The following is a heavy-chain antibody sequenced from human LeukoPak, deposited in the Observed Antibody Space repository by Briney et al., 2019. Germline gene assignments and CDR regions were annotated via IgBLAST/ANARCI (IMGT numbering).Heavy chain of an antibody. D-gene: IGHD2-2*02. V-gene: IGHV1-69*13. Sequence: SVKVSCKASGGTFSSYAISWVRQAPRQGLEWMGGIIPIFGTANYAQKFQGRVTITADESTSTAYMELSSLRSEDTAVYYCARSDIVVVPAAIPRYNWFDPWGQGTQVTVSS. CDR3: ARSDIVVVPAAIPRYNWFDP. CDR1: GGTFSSYA. J-gene: IGHJ5*02. CDR2: IIPIFGTA.